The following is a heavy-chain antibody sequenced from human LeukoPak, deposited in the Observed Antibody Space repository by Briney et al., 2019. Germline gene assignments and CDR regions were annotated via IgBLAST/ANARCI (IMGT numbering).Heavy chain of an antibody. CDR2: INPSGGST. CDR1: GYNFISYY. V-gene: IGHV1-46*01. CDR3: AREDVVLVDAVRYYYYGMAV. J-gene: IGHJ6*02. D-gene: IGHD2-8*01. Sequence: ASVKVSCKASGYNFISYYMHWVRQAPGQGLEWMGIINPSGGSTSYAQQFQDRVTMTRDTSTSTVYMELSSLKSEDTAVYYCAREDVVLVDAVRYYYYGMAVWGQGTTVTVSS.